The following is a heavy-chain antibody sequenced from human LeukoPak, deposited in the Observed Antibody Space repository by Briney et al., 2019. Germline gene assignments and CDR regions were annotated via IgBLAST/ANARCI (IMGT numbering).Heavy chain of an antibody. CDR2: INAGNGNA. V-gene: IGHV1-3*01. D-gene: IGHD3-22*01. CDR1: GYTFTSYA. Sequence: GASVKVSCKASGYTFTSYAMHWVRQAPGQRLEWMGWINAGNGNAKYSQKFQGRVTITRDTSASTAYMELSSLRSEDTAVYYCARDYYDSSGYVRAFDIWGQGTMVTVSS. J-gene: IGHJ3*02. CDR3: ARDYYDSSGYVRAFDI.